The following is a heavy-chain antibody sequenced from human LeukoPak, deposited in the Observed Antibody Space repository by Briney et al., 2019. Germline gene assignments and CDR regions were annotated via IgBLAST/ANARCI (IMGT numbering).Heavy chain of an antibody. Sequence: QSGGSLRLSYTASGFSFSGHWMHWARQLPGKGLVWVSRISPTGSTTSYADSVKGRFTVSRDNAKNTLYLQVNNLRAEDTAVYYCARGPNSNWSGLDFWGQGTLLTVSS. CDR3: ARGPNSNWSGLDF. CDR1: GFSFSGHW. J-gene: IGHJ4*02. CDR2: ISPTGSTT. V-gene: IGHV3-74*01. D-gene: IGHD6-6*01.